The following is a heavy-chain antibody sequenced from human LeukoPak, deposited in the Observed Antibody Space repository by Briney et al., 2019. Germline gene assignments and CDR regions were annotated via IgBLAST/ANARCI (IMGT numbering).Heavy chain of an antibody. CDR1: GYTFTSYD. CDR3: ARSPSKSGYSNWFDP. J-gene: IGHJ5*02. D-gene: IGHD3-3*01. CDR2: MNPNSGNT. Sequence: ASVKVSCKASGYTFTSYDINWVRQATGHGLEWMGWMNPNSGNTGYAQKFQGRVTMTRNTSISTAYMELSSLKASDPAMYYCARSPSKSGYSNWFDPWGQGTLVTVSS. V-gene: IGHV1-8*01.